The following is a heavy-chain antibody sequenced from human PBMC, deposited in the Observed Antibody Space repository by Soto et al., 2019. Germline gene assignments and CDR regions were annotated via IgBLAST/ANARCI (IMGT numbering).Heavy chain of an antibody. CDR1: GFTFSSYA. J-gene: IGHJ5*02. D-gene: IGHD2-15*01. CDR2: ISGSGGST. Sequence: GGSLRLSCAASGFTFSSYAMSWVRQARGKGLEWVSAISGSGGSTYYADSVKGRFTISRDNSKNTLYLQMNSLRAEDTAVYYCAKKQGVVAATSPFDPWGQGTLVTVSS. V-gene: IGHV3-23*01. CDR3: AKKQGVVAATSPFDP.